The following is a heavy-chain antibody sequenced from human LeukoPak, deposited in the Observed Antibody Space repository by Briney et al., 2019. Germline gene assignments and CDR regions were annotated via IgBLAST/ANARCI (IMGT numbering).Heavy chain of an antibody. CDR1: GFTFXSHW. V-gene: IGHV3-74*01. CDR3: GRGTLSYAGMDV. Sequence: SLRXSCXAXGFTFXSHWMHWVREAPGEGLVWVSRINPDGSLTDYAGSVTGRFTISRDNAKNTMYLEMNSLRAEDTAVYYCGRGTLSYAGMDVWGQGTTVIVSS. D-gene: IGHD1-7*01. CDR2: INPDGSLT. J-gene: IGHJ6*02.